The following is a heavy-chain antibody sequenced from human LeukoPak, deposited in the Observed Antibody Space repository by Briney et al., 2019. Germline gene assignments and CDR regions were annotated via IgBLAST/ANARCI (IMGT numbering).Heavy chain of an antibody. Sequence: TGGSLRLSCAASGFSLSNYAMHWVRQTPGKGLEWVAVIWYDGSNEYYSEFAKGRFAISRDTSRNTLYLQMNNVRAEDTAVYFCARDPGLRLDSWSQGTLVTVS. V-gene: IGHV3-33*01. CDR2: IWYDGSNE. CDR3: ARDPGLRLDS. D-gene: IGHD3-3*01. CDR1: GFSLSNYA. J-gene: IGHJ4*02.